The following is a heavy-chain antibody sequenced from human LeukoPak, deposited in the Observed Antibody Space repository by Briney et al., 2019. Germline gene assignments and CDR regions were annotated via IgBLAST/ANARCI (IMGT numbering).Heavy chain of an antibody. Sequence: QSGGSLRLSCTTSGFSFSSHWMTWVRQPPGKGLEWVANIKEDGGVKYYVDSVEGRFTISRDNTKNVLYLEMNSLRADDTAVYFSARDSTWQLDYWGQGTLITVSS. CDR2: IKEDGGVK. CDR1: GFSFSSHW. D-gene: IGHD5-12*01. J-gene: IGHJ4*02. CDR3: ARDSTWQLDY. V-gene: IGHV3-7*03.